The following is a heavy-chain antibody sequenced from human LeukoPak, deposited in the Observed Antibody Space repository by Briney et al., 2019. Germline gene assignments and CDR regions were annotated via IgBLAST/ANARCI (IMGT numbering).Heavy chain of an antibody. CDR3: ARERRLWSGGYYGMDV. CDR1: GGSISSGGYY. Sequence: PSETLSLTCTVSGGSISSGGYYWSWIRQHPGKGLEWIGYIYYSGSTYYNPSLKSRVTISVDTSKNQFSLKLSSVTAADTAVYYCARERRLWSGGYYGMDVWGQGTTVTVSS. V-gene: IGHV4-31*03. D-gene: IGHD3-3*01. J-gene: IGHJ6*02. CDR2: IYYSGST.